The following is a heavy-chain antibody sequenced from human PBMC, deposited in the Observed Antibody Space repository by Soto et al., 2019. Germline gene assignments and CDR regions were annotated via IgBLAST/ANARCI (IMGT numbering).Heavy chain of an antibody. CDR2: IASHDGST. J-gene: IGHJ4*02. CDR3: WRNDGDDSTNF. Sequence: GASVKVSFKACGYTFTSYGLNWLRRAPGQGLEWMGRIASHDGSTVSAQSFQGRLTLTRDTFTNTAYLELGALTSDDTGLYFCWRNDGDDSTNFWGQGTLVTVSS. CDR1: GYTFTSYG. D-gene: IGHD3-22*01. V-gene: IGHV1-18*04.